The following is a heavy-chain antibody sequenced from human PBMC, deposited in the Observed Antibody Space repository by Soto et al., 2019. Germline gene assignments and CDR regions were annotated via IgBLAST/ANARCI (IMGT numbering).Heavy chain of an antibody. CDR2: IYWNDDK. CDR3: EHRLGSRGSFDY. Sequence: QITLKESGPSLVKPTQTLTLTCTFSGFSLTTSGVGVGWIRQPPGKAPEWLALIYWNDDKRYSPSLQSRLTITKDTSKNQVVLTLTNMDPGDTATYYCEHRLGSRGSFDYGGQGSLVTFPS. CDR1: GFSLTTSGVG. V-gene: IGHV2-5*01. D-gene: IGHD6-25*01. J-gene: IGHJ4*02.